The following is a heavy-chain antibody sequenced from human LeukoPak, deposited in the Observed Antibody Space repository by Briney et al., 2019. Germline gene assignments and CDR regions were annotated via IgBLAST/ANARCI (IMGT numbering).Heavy chain of an antibody. CDR3: AKDFLVAGDYSRGYFDY. V-gene: IGHV3-23*01. CDR1: GFXFSSYA. Sequence: GGSLRLSCEASGFXFSSYAISWVRQAPGKGLEWVSAISGSGGSTYYADSVEGRFTISRDNSKNTLYLQMNSLRAEDTAVYYCAKDFLVAGDYSRGYFDYWGQGTLVTVSS. J-gene: IGHJ4*02. CDR2: ISGSGGST. D-gene: IGHD4-11*01.